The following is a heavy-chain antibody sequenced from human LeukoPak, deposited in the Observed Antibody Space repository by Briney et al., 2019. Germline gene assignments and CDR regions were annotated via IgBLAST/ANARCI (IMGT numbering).Heavy chain of an antibody. CDR3: ARVRKGLWLIPATGAFDI. V-gene: IGHV4-30-4*08. CDR1: GGSISSGDYY. Sequence: SETLSLTCTVSGGSISSGDYYWSWIRQPPGKGLEWIGYIYYSGSTYYNPSLKSRVTISVDTSKNQFSLKLSSVTAADTAVYYCARVRKGLWLIPATGAFDIWGQGTMVTVSS. D-gene: IGHD3-10*01. J-gene: IGHJ3*02. CDR2: IYYSGST.